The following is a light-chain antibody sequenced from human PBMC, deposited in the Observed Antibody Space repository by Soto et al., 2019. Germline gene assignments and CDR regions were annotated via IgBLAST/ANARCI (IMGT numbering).Light chain of an antibody. CDR2: DVS. Sequence: QSALTQPASVSGSPGQSITISCTGTSIDVGGYNYVSWYQHHPGEAPKLMIYDVSNRPSGVSNRFSGSKSGNTASLTISGLQPEDEADYYCSSYTTSNTRQIVFGTGTKLTV. CDR3: SSYTTSNTRQIV. V-gene: IGLV2-14*03. CDR1: SIDVGGYNY. J-gene: IGLJ1*01.